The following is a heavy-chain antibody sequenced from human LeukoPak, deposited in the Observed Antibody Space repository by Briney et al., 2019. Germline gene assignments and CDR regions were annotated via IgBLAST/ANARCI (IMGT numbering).Heavy chain of an antibody. V-gene: IGHV4-38-2*02. Sequence: SETLSLTCTVSGYSISSGYYWGWIRQPPGKGLEWIGSIYHSGSTYYNPSLKSRVTISVDTSKNQFSLKLSSVTAADTAVYYCARVAAGANYYYYDYMDVWGKGTTVTVSS. CDR2: IYHSGST. CDR3: ARVAAGANYYYYDYMDV. CDR1: GYSISSGYY. D-gene: IGHD6-13*01. J-gene: IGHJ6*03.